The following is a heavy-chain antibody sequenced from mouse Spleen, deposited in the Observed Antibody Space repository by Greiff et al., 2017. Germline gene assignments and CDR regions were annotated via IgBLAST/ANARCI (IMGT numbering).Heavy chain of an antibody. D-gene: IGHD1-2*01. CDR2: INPNNGGT. V-gene: IGHV1-18*01. CDR3: ARKFITTARGFAY. Sequence: VQLQQSGPELVKPGASVKIPCKASGYTFTDYNMDWVKQSHGKSLEWIGDINPNNGGTIYNQKFKGKATLTVDKSSSTAYMELRSLTSEDTAVYYCARKFITTARGFAYWGQGTLVTVSA. J-gene: IGHJ3*01. CDR1: GYTFTDYN.